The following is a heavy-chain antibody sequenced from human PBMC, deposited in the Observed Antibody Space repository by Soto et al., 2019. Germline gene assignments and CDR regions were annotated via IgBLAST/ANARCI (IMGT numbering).Heavy chain of an antibody. CDR3: ARATGHSYYYYGMDV. CDR2: IYYSGST. J-gene: IGHJ6*02. CDR1: GGSISSYY. V-gene: IGHV4-59*01. Sequence: SETLSLTCTVSGGSISSYYWSWIRQPPGKGLEWIGYIYYSGSTNYNPSLKSRVTISVDTSKNQFSLKLSSVTAADTAVYYCARATGHSYYYYGMDVWGQGTTVTVSS. D-gene: IGHD2-21*01.